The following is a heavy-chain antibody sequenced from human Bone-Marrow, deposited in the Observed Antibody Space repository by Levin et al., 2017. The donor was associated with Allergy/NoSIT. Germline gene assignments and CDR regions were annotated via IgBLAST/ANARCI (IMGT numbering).Heavy chain of an antibody. D-gene: IGHD1-1*01. CDR2: IYPGDADT. CDR3: ARRGTRDYYYYMDV. J-gene: IGHJ6*03. Sequence: GESLKISCQGSGYSFTSYWIGWVRQMPGKGLEWMGIIYPGDADTRYSPSFQGQVTISADKSISTAYLQWSGLKASDTAMYYCARRGTRDYYYYMDVWGKGTTVIVSS. CDR1: GYSFTSYW. V-gene: IGHV5-51*01.